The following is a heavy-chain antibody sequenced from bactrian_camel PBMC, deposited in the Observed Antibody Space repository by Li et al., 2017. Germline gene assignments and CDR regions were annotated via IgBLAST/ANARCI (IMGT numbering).Heavy chain of an antibody. Sequence: GLVQPGGSLRPSCVASGFRFDDAAMGWIRQAPGKGLEWVSAISASGGTTIYADSVKGRFTISRDNAKNTVYLQMNSLKPEDTAVHYCVRDALWLARYYSTNDWAYWGQGTQVTVS. CDR3: VRDALWLARYYSTNDWAY. CDR2: ISASGGTT. V-gene: IGHV3-1*01. D-gene: IGHD4*01. J-gene: IGHJ4*01. CDR1: GFRFDDAA.